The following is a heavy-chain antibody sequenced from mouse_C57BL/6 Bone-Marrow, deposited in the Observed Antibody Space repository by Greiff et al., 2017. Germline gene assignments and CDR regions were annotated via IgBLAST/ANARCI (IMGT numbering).Heavy chain of an antibody. CDR3: ARRITTNDYFDY. CDR2: IYPSDSET. V-gene: IGHV1-61*01. J-gene: IGHJ2*01. CDR1: GYTFTSYW. Sequence: QVQLQQPGAELVRPGSSVKLSCKASGYTFTSYWMDWVKQRPGQGLEWIGNIYPSDSETHYNQKFKDKATLTVDKSSSTAYMQLSGLTSEDSAVYYCARRITTNDYFDYWGQGTTLTVSS. D-gene: IGHD1-1*01.